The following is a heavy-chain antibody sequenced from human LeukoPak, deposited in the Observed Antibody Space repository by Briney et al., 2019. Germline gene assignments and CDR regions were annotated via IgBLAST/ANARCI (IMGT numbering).Heavy chain of an antibody. Sequence: GGSLRLSCAGSGVTFRSYALSWVRQAPGKGLAWVSLITTSGGSTFYADSVKGRFAISRDNSKNTLYLQMNSLRDEDTAVYYCAKKVAGVYPIDLWRQGATVTVSS. CDR1: GVTFRSYA. CDR2: ITTSGGST. CDR3: AKKVAGVYPIDL. J-gene: IGHJ6*01. D-gene: IGHD5/OR15-5a*01. V-gene: IGHV3-23*01.